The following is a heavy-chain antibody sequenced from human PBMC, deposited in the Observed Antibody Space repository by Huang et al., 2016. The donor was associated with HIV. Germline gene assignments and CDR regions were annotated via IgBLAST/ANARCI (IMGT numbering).Heavy chain of an antibody. Sequence: QVQLVESGGGLVKPGGSLRLSCAASGLVFSDHYMNWIRQAPGKGMEGISYISHRGNTIRYADSVKGRFTISWDNAKKSLFREMNSLRVEDTAVYYCARRMAGWDDVFDMWGQGTMVTVSS. D-gene: IGHD6-19*01. CDR3: ARRMAGWDDVFDM. CDR1: GLVFSDHY. V-gene: IGHV3-11*01. CDR2: ISHRGNTI. J-gene: IGHJ3*02.